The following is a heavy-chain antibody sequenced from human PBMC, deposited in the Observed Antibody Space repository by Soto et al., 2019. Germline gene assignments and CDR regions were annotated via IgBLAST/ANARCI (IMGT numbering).Heavy chain of an antibody. CDR3: ARPTVNTDSYYYYGMDV. J-gene: IGHJ6*02. D-gene: IGHD4-17*01. CDR2: ISGSGGST. CDR1: GFTFSSYA. Sequence: EVQLLESGGGLVQPGGSLRLSCAASGFTFSSYAMSWVRQAPGKGLEWVSAISGSGGSTYYADSVKGRFTISRDNSKTPLYLQMISVRAEDTGVYYCARPTVNTDSYYYYGMDVWGQGTKVTVSS. V-gene: IGHV3-23*01.